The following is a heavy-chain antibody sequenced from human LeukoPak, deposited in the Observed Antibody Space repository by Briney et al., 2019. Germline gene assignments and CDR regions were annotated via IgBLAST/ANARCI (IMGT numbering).Heavy chain of an antibody. D-gene: IGHD5-24*01. CDR3: AGGLQFLDY. Sequence: ASVTVSCKASGGTFSSYAISWVRQAPGQGLEWMGRIIPILGIANYAQKFQGRDTITADKSTSTAYMELSSLRSEDTAVYYCAGGLQFLDYWGQGTLVTVSS. V-gene: IGHV1-69*04. J-gene: IGHJ4*02. CDR1: GGTFSSYA. CDR2: IIPILGIA.